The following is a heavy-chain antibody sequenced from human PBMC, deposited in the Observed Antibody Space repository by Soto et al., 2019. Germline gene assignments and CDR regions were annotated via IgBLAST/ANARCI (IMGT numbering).Heavy chain of an antibody. J-gene: IGHJ4*02. D-gene: IGHD3-10*01. V-gene: IGHV1-18*01. Sequence: QVQLVQSGAEVKKPGASVKVSCKASGYTFTSYTISWVRQAPGQGLEWMGWISAYNGNTNYAQKLQGRVTMTTDTSTSTAYMELRSLRSDDSAVYYCARDRLYYDYGSGSYNGEFDYWGQGTLVTVSS. CDR3: ARDRLYYDYGSGSYNGEFDY. CDR1: GYTFTSYT. CDR2: ISAYNGNT.